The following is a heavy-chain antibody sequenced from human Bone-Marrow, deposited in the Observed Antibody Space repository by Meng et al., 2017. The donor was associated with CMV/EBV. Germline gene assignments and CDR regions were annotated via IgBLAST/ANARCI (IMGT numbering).Heavy chain of an antibody. CDR3: ARDRSGGGYGEYFQH. CDR1: GFRFIDNG. Sequence: GGSLRLSCVASGFRFIDNGMSWVRQAPGKGLEWVAGINWSGDITDYADSVKGRFTISRDNAKNSLYLQMNSLRAEDTAVYYCARDRSGGGYGEYFQHWGQGTLVTVS. CDR2: INWSGDIT. D-gene: IGHD3-16*01. J-gene: IGHJ1*01. V-gene: IGHV3-20*04.